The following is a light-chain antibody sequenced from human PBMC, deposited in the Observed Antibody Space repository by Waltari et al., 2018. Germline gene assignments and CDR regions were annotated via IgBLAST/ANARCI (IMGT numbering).Light chain of an antibody. CDR3: QHYVRLPAT. CDR1: QSVGRS. V-gene: IGKV3-20*01. CDR2: GAS. Sequence: SCMASQSVGRSLAWYQQIPGQAPRLLIYGASSRATGIPDRFSGSGSGTDFSLTISRLEPEDFAVYFCQHYVRLPATFGQGTKVAI. J-gene: IGKJ1*01.